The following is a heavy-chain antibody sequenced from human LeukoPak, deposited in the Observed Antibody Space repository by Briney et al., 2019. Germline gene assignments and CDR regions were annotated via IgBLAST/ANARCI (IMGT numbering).Heavy chain of an antibody. CDR1: GFTFDDYA. CDR3: AKVVWFGELLAPFDY. Sequence: PGRSLRLSCSASGFTFDDYAMHWVRQAPGKGLEWVSGISWNSGSIGYADSVKGRFTISRDNAKNSLYLQMNSLRAEDTALYYCAKVVWFGELLAPFDYWGQGTLVTVSS. D-gene: IGHD3-10*01. CDR2: ISWNSGSI. V-gene: IGHV3-9*01. J-gene: IGHJ4*02.